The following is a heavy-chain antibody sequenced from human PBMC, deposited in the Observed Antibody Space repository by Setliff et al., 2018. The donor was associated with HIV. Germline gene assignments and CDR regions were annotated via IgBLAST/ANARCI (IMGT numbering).Heavy chain of an antibody. V-gene: IGHV1-18*01. CDR1: GYTFTSYG. CDR2: ISAYNGNT. D-gene: IGHD6-19*01. CDR3: ARAEGRAVAGLRDAFDI. Sequence: EASVKVSCKASGYTFTSYGISWVRQAPGQGLEWMGWISAYNGNTNYAQKLQGRVTMTTDTSTSTAYMELRSLRSDDTAVYYCARAEGRAVAGLRDAFDIWGQGTMVTVSS. J-gene: IGHJ3*02.